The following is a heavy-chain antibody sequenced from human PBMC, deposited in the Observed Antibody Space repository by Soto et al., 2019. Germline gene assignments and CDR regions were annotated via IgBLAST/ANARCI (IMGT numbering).Heavy chain of an antibody. CDR3: AKDLYSSSHVVPDY. Sequence: QVQLVESGGGVVQPGRSLRLSCAASGFTFSSYGMHWVRQAPGKGLEWVAVISYDGSNKYYADSVKGRFTISRDNSKNTLYLQMNSLRAEDTAVYYCAKDLYSSSHVVPDYWGQGTLVTVSS. J-gene: IGHJ4*02. D-gene: IGHD6-6*01. CDR1: GFTFSSYG. CDR2: ISYDGSNK. V-gene: IGHV3-30*18.